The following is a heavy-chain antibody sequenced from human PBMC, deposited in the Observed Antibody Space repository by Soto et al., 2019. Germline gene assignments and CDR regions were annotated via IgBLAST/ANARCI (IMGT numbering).Heavy chain of an antibody. V-gene: IGHV4-39*01. D-gene: IGHD6-19*01. CDR1: GGSISSTSYY. J-gene: IGHJ4*02. CDR3: ARQVVDGTVAGTGSFDY. CDR2: FYYSGST. Sequence: QLQLQESGPGLVKPSETLSLTCTVSGGSISSTSYYWVWIRQPPGKGLEWIGSFYYSGSTYYNPYLKSRVTIAVDTSENQFSLKLSSVTAADTAVYYCARQVVDGTVAGTGSFDYWGQGTLVTVSS.